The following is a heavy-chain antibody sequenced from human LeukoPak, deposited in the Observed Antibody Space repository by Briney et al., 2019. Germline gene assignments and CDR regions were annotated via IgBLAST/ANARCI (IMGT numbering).Heavy chain of an antibody. CDR3: ARIGGIPLGSFDI. V-gene: IGHV4-59*01. CDR2: IYYSGSN. J-gene: IGHJ3*02. CDR1: GGSISSYY. Sequence: SETLSLTCTVSGGSISSYYWSWIRQPPGKGLERIGYIYYSGSNNYNSALKCQVTISADTSKNQFSLKLSSVTAADTAVYYCARIGGIPLGSFDIWGQGTMVTVSS. D-gene: IGHD2-2*02.